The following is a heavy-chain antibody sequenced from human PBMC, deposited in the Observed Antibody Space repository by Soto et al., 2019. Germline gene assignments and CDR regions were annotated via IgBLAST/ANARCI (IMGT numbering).Heavy chain of an antibody. D-gene: IGHD3-10*01. CDR2: IYYSGST. V-gene: IGHV4-59*08. CDR1: GGSISSYY. CDR3: ARRYGVAFDI. Sequence: QVQLQESGPGLVKPSETLSLTCTVSGGSISSYYWRWIRQPPGKGLEWIGYIYYSGSTNYNPSLKSRVTISVDTSKNQFSLKLSSVTAADTAVYYCARRYGVAFDIWGQGTMVTVSS. J-gene: IGHJ3*02.